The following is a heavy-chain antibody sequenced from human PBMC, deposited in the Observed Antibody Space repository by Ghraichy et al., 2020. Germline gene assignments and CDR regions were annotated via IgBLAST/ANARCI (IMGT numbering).Heavy chain of an antibody. Sequence: SETLSLTCAVYGGSFSGYYWSWIRQPPGKGLEWIGEINHSGSTNYNPSLKSRVTISVDTSKNQFSLKLSSVTAADTAVYYCARERGYYYGSGSYYNHLYYYYYGMDVWGQGTTVTVSS. V-gene: IGHV4-34*01. CDR2: INHSGST. CDR1: GGSFSGYY. J-gene: IGHJ6*02. CDR3: ARERGYYYGSGSYYNHLYYYYYGMDV. D-gene: IGHD3-10*01.